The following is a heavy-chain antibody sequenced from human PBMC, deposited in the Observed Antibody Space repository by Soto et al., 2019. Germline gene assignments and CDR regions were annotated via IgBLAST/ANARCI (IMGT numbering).Heavy chain of an antibody. J-gene: IGHJ5*02. CDR3: ARGGFSTVTSPQISRFDP. CDR2: ISSSGGST. D-gene: IGHD4-17*01. Sequence: GGSLRLSCAASGFSFSSYSMQWVRQGPGKGLEYVSAISSSGGSTSYADSVKGRFSISRDNSKNTLYLQMGSLRTEDMAVYYCARGGFSTVTSPQISRFDPWGQGTLVTVSS. CDR1: GFSFSSYS. V-gene: IGHV3-64*02.